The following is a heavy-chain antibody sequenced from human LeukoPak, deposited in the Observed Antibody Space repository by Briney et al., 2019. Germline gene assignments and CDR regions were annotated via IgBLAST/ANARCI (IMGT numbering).Heavy chain of an antibody. CDR2: IRYDGSNK. CDR1: GFTFSSYG. CDR3: ATGDYGAFDI. J-gene: IGHJ3*02. Sequence: PGGSLRLSCAASGFTFSSYGMHWVRQAPGKGLEWVAFIRYDGSNKYYADSVKGRFTISRDNAKNSLYLQMDSLRAEDTAVYYCATGDYGAFDIWGQGTMVTVSS. D-gene: IGHD4-17*01. V-gene: IGHV3-30*02.